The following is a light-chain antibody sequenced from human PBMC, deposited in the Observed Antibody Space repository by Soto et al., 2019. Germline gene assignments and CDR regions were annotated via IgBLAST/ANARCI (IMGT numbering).Light chain of an antibody. J-gene: IGKJ1*01. CDR1: QGVTSSY. CDR2: GAS. V-gene: IGKV3-20*01. Sequence: EIVLTQSPGTLSLSPGDRATLSCRASQGVTSSYLAWYQQKPGLAPRLLIYGASSRATGIPDRFSGSGYGTDFTLTISRLEPEDFALYYCQQYGSSPLTFGQGTKVEIK. CDR3: QQYGSSPLT.